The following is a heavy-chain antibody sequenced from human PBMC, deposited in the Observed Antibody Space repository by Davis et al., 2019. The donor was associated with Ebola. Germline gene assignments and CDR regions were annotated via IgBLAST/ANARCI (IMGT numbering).Heavy chain of an antibody. J-gene: IGHJ4*02. CDR1: GFTFSIYS. CDR2: ISSSSSTI. V-gene: IGHV3-48*02. Sequence: GESLKISCAASGFTFSIYSMNWVRHAPGKGLEWVSYISSSSSTIYYADSVKGRFTISRDNAKNSLYLQMNSLRDEDTAVYYCARDLSAEYSGSHIYWGQGTLVTVSS. D-gene: IGHD1-26*01. CDR3: ARDLSAEYSGSHIY.